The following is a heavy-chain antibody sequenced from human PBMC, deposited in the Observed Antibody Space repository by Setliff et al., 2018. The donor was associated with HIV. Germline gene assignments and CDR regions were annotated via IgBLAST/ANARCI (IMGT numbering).Heavy chain of an antibody. D-gene: IGHD3-3*01. CDR2: IYYIGNT. CDR3: ARVPRITTLRNAFDI. Sequence: PSETLSLTCTVSGGSISGGGYYWSWIRQHPGKGLDWIGNIYYIGNTDYNPSLKSRVTISIDTSKNQFSLKLSSVTAAATAIYYCARVPRITTLRNAFDIWGQGTMVTVSS. J-gene: IGHJ3*02. V-gene: IGHV4-31*03. CDR1: GGSISGGGYY.